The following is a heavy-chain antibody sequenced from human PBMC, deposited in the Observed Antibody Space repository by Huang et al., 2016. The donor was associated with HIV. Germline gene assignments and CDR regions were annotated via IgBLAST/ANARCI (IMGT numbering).Heavy chain of an antibody. CDR1: GFTFTNYA. V-gene: IGHV3-30*04. CDR3: ARGRDGRSGFYFGDFDN. J-gene: IGHJ4*02. D-gene: IGHD3-22*01. Sequence: QVQLVESGGGVVQPGRSLRLSCAASGFTFTNYAMHCVRQAPGQGLEWVMSISYTGSNIYYTDSVKGRFSISRDNSKSTMFLHMNRLRVEDTAVYYCARGRDGRSGFYFGDFDNWGQGILVTVSS. CDR2: ISYTGSNI.